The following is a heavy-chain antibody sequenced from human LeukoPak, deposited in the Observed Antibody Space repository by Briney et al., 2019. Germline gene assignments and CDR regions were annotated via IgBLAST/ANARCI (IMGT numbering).Heavy chain of an antibody. D-gene: IGHD5/OR15-5a*01. CDR1: GFSFSSYS. V-gene: IGHV3-7*01. J-gene: IGHJ4*02. Sequence: GGSLRLSCAASGFSFSSYSMGWVRQAPGKGLEWVAHIKEDGSEIFYVDSVKGRFTISRDNAKNSLYLQMNSLGAEDTAIYYCARSYIYARYWGQGALVTVSS. CDR3: ARSYIYARY. CDR2: IKEDGSEI.